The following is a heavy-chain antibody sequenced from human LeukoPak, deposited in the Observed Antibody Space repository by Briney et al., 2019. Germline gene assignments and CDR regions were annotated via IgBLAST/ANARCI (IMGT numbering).Heavy chain of an antibody. V-gene: IGHV1-24*01. CDR1: GYTLTELS. D-gene: IGHD6-19*01. Sequence: GASVKVSCKVSGYTLTELSMHWVRQAPGKGLEWMGGFDPEDGETIYAQKFQGRVTMTEDTSTDTAHMELSSLRSEDTAVYYCATSEGVVAVAGENWFDPWGQGTLVTVSS. CDR2: FDPEDGET. J-gene: IGHJ5*02. CDR3: ATSEGVVAVAGENWFDP.